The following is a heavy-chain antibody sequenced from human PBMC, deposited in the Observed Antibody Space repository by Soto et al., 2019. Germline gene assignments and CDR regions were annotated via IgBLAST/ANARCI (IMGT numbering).Heavy chain of an antibody. CDR2: IWYDGSNK. Sequence: GGSLRLSCAASGFTFSSYGMHWVRQAPGKGLEWVAVIWYDGSNKYYADSVKGRFTISRDNSKNTLYLQMNSLRAEDTAVYYCAREVEGITMIANYFDYWGQGTLVTVSS. CDR1: GFTFSSYG. V-gene: IGHV3-33*01. J-gene: IGHJ4*02. D-gene: IGHD3-22*01. CDR3: AREVEGITMIANYFDY.